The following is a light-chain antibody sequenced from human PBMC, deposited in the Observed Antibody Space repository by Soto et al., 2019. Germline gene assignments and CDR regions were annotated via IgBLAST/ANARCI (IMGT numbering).Light chain of an antibody. CDR3: QQYNNWPRT. V-gene: IGKV3-15*01. CDR2: GAS. Sequence: EVVMTQSPATLSVSPGERATLSCRASQSVSSNLAWFQQKPGQAPRLLIYGASPRATGLPAKFSGSGSGTEFTLTISSLQSEEFAVYYCQQYNNWPRTFGRGTKVEIK. CDR1: QSVSSN. J-gene: IGKJ1*01.